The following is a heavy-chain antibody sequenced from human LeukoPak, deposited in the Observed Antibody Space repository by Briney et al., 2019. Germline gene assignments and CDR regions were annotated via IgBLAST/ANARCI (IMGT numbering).Heavy chain of an antibody. CDR1: GFTFSSYG. Sequence: GGSLRLSCAASGFTFSSYGMHWVRQAPGKGLEWVGRIKSKTDGGTTDYAAPVKGRFTISRDDSKNTLYLQMNSLKTEDTAVYYCTTISPRWLLDYWGQGTLVTVSS. J-gene: IGHJ4*02. V-gene: IGHV3-15*01. D-gene: IGHD3-22*01. CDR2: IKSKTDGGTT. CDR3: TTISPRWLLDY.